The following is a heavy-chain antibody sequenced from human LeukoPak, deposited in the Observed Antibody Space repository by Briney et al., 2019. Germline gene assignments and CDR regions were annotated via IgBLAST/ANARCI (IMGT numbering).Heavy chain of an antibody. D-gene: IGHD5-12*01. CDR3: ARGLGYSGYDSPGG. V-gene: IGHV3-48*01. CDR1: GFTFSSYS. CDR2: ISSSSSTI. Sequence: GGSLRLSCAASGFTFSSYSMNWVRQAPGKGLEWVSYISSSSSTIYYADSVKGRFTISRDNAKNSLYLQMNSLRAEDTAVYYCARGLGYSGYDSPGGWGQGTLVTVSS. J-gene: IGHJ4*02.